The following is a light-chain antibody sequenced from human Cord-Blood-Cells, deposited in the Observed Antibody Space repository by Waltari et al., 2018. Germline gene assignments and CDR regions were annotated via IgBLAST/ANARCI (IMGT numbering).Light chain of an antibody. CDR1: QSNSSY. V-gene: IGKV1-39*01. J-gene: IGKJ1*01. CDR3: QQSYSTPRT. CDR2: AAS. Sequence: DIQMTHSPSSLSASVGDRVTITCRTSQSNSSYLNWYQQKPGKAPKLLIYAASSLQSGVPARFSGSGSGTDFTLTISSLQPEDVATYYCQQSYSTPRTFGQGTKVEIK.